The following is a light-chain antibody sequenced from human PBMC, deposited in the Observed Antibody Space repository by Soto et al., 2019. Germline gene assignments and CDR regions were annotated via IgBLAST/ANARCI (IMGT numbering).Light chain of an antibody. CDR1: QGVGST. J-gene: IGKJ4*01. CDR3: HHYKTWQLT. V-gene: IGKV3-15*01. Sequence: ELVLTQSPATLSVSPGERATLYCRASQGVGSTLAWYQQEPGQAPRLLIYDASNRATGIPARFSGDGSGTECTLTICSLQSDDCAVSDCHHYKTWQLTFGGGTRVES. CDR2: DAS.